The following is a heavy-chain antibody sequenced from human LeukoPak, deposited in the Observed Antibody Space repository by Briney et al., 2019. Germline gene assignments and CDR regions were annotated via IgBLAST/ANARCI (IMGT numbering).Heavy chain of an antibody. J-gene: IGHJ4*02. CDR1: GFTFSSYA. CDR3: AGDAYYDSSGYCSA. D-gene: IGHD3-22*01. V-gene: IGHV3-30-3*01. Sequence: PGRSLRLSCAASGFTFSSYAMHWVRQAPGKGLEWVAVISYDGSNKYYADSVKGRFTISRDNSKNTLYLQMNSLRAEDTAVYYCAGDAYYDSSGYCSAWGQGTLVTVSS. CDR2: ISYDGSNK.